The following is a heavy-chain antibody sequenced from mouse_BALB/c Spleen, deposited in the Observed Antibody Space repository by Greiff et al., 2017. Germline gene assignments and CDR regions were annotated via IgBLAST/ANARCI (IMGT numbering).Heavy chain of an antibody. D-gene: IGHD3-2*02. J-gene: IGHJ4*01. CDR3: ARSGIYYYAMDY. CDR2: INPSNGRT. V-gene: IGHV1S81*02. Sequence: QVQLQQPGAELVKPGASVKLSCKASGYTFTSYWMHWVKQRPGQGLEWIGEINPSNGRTNYNEKFKSKATLTVDKSSSTAYMQLSSLTSEDSAVYYCARSGIYYYAMDYWGQGTSVTVSS. CDR1: GYTFTSYW.